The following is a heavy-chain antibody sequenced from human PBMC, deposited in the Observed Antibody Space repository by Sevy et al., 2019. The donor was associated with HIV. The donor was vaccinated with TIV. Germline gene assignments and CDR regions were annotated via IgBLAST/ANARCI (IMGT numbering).Heavy chain of an antibody. V-gene: IGHV3-48*01. CDR2: ITSSSSTI. CDR3: ASDRLQYLWDY. D-gene: IGHD4-4*01. CDR1: GFTFSSYS. Sequence: GGSLRLSCAASGFTFSSYSMNWVRQAPGKGLEWVSYITSSSSTIYYSDSVKGRFTISRDNAKNSLYLQMNSLRAEDTAVYYCASDRLQYLWDYWGLGTLVTVSS. J-gene: IGHJ4*02.